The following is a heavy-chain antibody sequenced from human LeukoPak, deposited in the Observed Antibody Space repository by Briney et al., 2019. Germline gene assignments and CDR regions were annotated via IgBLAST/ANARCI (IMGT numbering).Heavy chain of an antibody. Sequence: GGSLRLSCAASGFTFSSYSMNWVRQAPGKGLEWVSSISSSSSYLYYADSVKGRFTISRDNAKNSLYLQMNGLGAEDTAVYDCARGRSSMIVVDAFDIWGQGTMVTVSS. J-gene: IGHJ3*02. CDR1: GFTFSSYS. CDR3: ARGRSSMIVVDAFDI. D-gene: IGHD3-22*01. V-gene: IGHV3-21*01. CDR2: ISSSSSYL.